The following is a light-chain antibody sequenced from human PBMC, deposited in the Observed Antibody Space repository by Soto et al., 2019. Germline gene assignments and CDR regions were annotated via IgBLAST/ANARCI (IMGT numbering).Light chain of an antibody. J-gene: IGKJ3*01. CDR3: QQLNSYPRT. Sequence: DIQLTQSPSFLSASVGDRVTITCRASQGISSYLAWYQQKPGKAPKLLIYAASTLRSGVPSRFSGSESGTDFTLTISSLQPEDFATYYCQQLNSYPRTFGPGTKVDIK. CDR1: QGISSY. V-gene: IGKV1-9*01. CDR2: AAS.